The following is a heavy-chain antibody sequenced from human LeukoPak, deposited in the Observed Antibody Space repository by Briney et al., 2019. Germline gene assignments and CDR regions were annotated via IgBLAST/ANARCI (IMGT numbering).Heavy chain of an antibody. CDR1: GFTFSSYA. Sequence: PGGSLRLSCAASGFTFSSYAMSWVRQAPGKGLEWVSAISGSADTTYYADSVKGRFSISRDNSKNTVYLQMNSLRTEDTAVYYCAKGGGWLYYFDYWGQGTLVTVSS. V-gene: IGHV3-23*01. J-gene: IGHJ4*02. CDR3: AKGGGWLYYFDY. D-gene: IGHD6-19*01. CDR2: ISGSADTT.